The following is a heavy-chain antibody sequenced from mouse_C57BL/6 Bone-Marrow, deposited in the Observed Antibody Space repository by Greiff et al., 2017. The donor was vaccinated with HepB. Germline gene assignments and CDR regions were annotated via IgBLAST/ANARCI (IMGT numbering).Heavy chain of an antibody. CDR2: IYPRSGNT. J-gene: IGHJ3*01. V-gene: IGHV1-81*01. CDR1: GYTFTSYG. CDR3: ARSGVYYYGSTWFAY. Sequence: QVQLQQSGAELARPGASVKLSCKASGYTFTSYGISWVTQRTGQGLEWIGEIYPRSGNTYYNEKFKGKATLTADKSSSTAYMELRSLTSEDAAVYFCARSGVYYYGSTWFAYWGQGTLVTVSA. D-gene: IGHD1-1*01.